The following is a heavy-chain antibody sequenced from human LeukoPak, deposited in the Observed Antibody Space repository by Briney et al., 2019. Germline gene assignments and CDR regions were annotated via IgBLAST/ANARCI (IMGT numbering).Heavy chain of an antibody. V-gene: IGHV4-30-2*01. Sequence: SQTLSLTCAVSGGSISSGGYSWSWIRQPPGKGLEWIGYIYHSGSTYYNPSLKSRVTISVDRSKNQFSLKLSSVTAADTAVYYCARVYGDYVFDYWGQGTLVTVSS. D-gene: IGHD4-17*01. CDR1: GGSISSGGYS. CDR2: IYHSGST. J-gene: IGHJ4*02. CDR3: ARVYGDYVFDY.